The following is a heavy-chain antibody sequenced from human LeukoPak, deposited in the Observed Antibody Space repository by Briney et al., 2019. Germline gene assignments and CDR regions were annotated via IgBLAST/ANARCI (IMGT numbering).Heavy chain of an antibody. CDR1: GFTFSGSA. V-gene: IGHV3-30*04. D-gene: IGHD5-12*01. CDR3: ARETQRGYSGYDPGDY. CDR2: ISYDGSNK. Sequence: PGGSLRLSCAASGFTFSGSAMHWVRQASGKGLEWVAVISYDGSNKYYADSVKGRFTISRDNSKNTLYLQMNSLRAEDTAVYYCARETQRGYSGYDPGDYWGQGTLVTVSS. J-gene: IGHJ4*02.